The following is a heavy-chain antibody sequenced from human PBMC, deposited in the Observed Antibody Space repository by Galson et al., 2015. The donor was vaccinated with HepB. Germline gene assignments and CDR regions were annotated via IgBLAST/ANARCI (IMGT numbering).Heavy chain of an antibody. Sequence: LSLTCTVSGGSISSYYWSWIRQPPGKGLEWIGYIYYNGSTNYNPSLKSRVTISVDTSKNQFSLKLSSVTAADTAVYYCARLRGMGSSWSTGPWFDPWGQGTLVTVSS. V-gene: IGHV4-59*08. CDR3: ARLRGMGSSWSTGPWFDP. J-gene: IGHJ5*02. CDR2: IYYNGST. D-gene: IGHD6-13*01. CDR1: GGSISSYY.